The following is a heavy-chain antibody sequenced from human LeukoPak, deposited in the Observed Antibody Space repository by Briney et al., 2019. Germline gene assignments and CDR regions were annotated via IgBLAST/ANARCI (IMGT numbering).Heavy chain of an antibody. J-gene: IGHJ4*02. CDR3: ARRELAGSTAYFDY. Sequence: ASVKVSCKASGYTITSDYIHWVRQAPGQGLERMGIINPSGGSTNYAQDFQGRVTMTRDTSTSTVYMELSSLRSEDTAVYYCARRELAGSTAYFDYWGQRTLVTVSS. CDR2: INPSGGST. CDR1: GYTITSDY. D-gene: IGHD1-26*01. V-gene: IGHV1-46*01.